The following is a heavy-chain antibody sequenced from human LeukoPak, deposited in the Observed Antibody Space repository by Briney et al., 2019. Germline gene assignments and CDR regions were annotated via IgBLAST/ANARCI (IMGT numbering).Heavy chain of an antibody. J-gene: IGHJ1*01. CDR3: ARHSKYYYDSSGSYVGYFQH. V-gene: IGHV4-59*08. CDR2: IYYSGST. CDR1: GGSFSVYY. D-gene: IGHD3-22*01. Sequence: SETLSLTCAVYGGSFSVYYWSWIRQPPGKGLEWIGYIYYSGSTNYNPSLKSRVTISVDTSKNQFSLKLSSVTAADTAVYYCARHSKYYYDSSGSYVGYFQHWGQGTLVTVSS.